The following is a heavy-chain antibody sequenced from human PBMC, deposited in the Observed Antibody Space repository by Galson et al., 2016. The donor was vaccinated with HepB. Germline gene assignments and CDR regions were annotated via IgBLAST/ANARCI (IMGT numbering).Heavy chain of an antibody. V-gene: IGHV3-53*01. CDR2: IYSGGST. D-gene: IGHD1-14*01. CDR3: ATGGDRTIDH. CDR1: GFTVSNNY. J-gene: IGHJ5*02. Sequence: SLRLSCAASGFTVSNNYMSWVRQAPGKGLEWVSLIYSGGSTKYVDSARGRFTISRDNSKNTLYLQMNSLRADDTAVYYCATGGDRTIDHWGQGTLVTVPS.